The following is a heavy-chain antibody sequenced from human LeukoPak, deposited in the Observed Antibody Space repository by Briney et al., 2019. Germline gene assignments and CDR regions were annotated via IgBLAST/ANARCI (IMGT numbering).Heavy chain of an antibody. CDR1: GFTFSFYG. J-gene: IGHJ4*02. D-gene: IGHD2-2*02. V-gene: IGHV3-30*02. CDR2: IQNDGSFK. CDR3: AKTSDQLLYSKFDF. Sequence: GGFLRLSCATSGFTFSFYGMHWVRQAPGKGLEWVAFIQNDGSFKFYADSVQGRFSISRDNSKNTLFLQMNSLRADDTAVYYCAKTSDQLLYSKFDFWGQGTLVTVSS.